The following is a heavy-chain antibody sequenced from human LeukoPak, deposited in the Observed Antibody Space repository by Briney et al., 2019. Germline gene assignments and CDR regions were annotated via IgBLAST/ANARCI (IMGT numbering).Heavy chain of an antibody. CDR1: GYSLTSYW. CDR3: ARRRGYSYGHSDY. CDR2: IDPSDSYT. J-gene: IGHJ4*02. V-gene: IGHV5-10-1*01. D-gene: IGHD5-18*01. Sequence: GESLRISCKGSGYSLTSYWISWVRQMPGKGLEWMGRIDPSDSYTNYSPSFQGHVTISADKSISTAYLQWSSPKASDTAMYYCARRRGYSYGHSDYWGQGTLVTVSS.